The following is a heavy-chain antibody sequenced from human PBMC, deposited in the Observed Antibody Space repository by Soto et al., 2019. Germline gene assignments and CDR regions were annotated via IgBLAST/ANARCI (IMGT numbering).Heavy chain of an antibody. J-gene: IGHJ6*02. CDR1: GFTFSSYA. Sequence: QVQLVESGGGVVQPGRSLRLSCAASGFTFSSYAMHWVRQAPGKGLEWVAVISYDGSNKYYADSVKGRFTISRDNSKNTLYLRMNSLRAEDTAVYYCARSTTVRGRGMDVWGQGTTVTVSS. V-gene: IGHV3-30-3*01. D-gene: IGHD4-17*01. CDR2: ISYDGSNK. CDR3: ARSTTVRGRGMDV.